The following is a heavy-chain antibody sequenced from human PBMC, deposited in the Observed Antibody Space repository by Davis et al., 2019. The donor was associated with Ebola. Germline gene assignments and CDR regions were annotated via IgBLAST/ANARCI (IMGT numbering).Heavy chain of an antibody. CDR3: ARVVCSSTSCFYFDY. CDR2: IKQDGSEK. V-gene: IGHV3-7*01. CDR1: GFTFSSYC. D-gene: IGHD2-2*01. J-gene: IGHJ4*02. Sequence: PGGSLRLSCAASGFTFSSYCMSWVRQAPGKGLEWVANIKQDGSEKYYVDSVKGRFTISRDNAKNSLYLQMNSLRAEDTAVYYCARVVCSSTSCFYFDYWGQGTLVTVSS.